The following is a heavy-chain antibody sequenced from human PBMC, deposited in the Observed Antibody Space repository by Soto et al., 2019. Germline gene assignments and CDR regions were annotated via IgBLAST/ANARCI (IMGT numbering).Heavy chain of an antibody. Sequence: PSETLSLTCTVSGGSISSSSYYWGWIRQPPGKGLEWIGSIYYSGSTYYNPSLKSRVTISVDTSKNQFSLKLSSVTAADTAVYYCARSNNYYDSSGYPYYFDYWGQGTLVTVSS. J-gene: IGHJ4*02. D-gene: IGHD3-22*01. CDR2: IYYSGST. CDR1: GGSISSSSYY. V-gene: IGHV4-39*01. CDR3: ARSNNYYDSSGYPYYFDY.